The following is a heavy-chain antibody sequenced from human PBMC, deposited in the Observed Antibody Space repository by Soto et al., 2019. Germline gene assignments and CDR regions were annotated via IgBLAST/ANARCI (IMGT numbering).Heavy chain of an antibody. CDR1: GFTFSSYA. CDR2: ISGSGGST. CDR3: AKHPGPIVATTADY. J-gene: IGHJ4*02. Sequence: EVQLLESVGGLVHPGGSLNVACAASGFTFSSYAMSWVRQAPGKGLEWVSAISGSGGSTYYADSVKGRFTISRDNSKNTLYLQMNGLRAEDTAVYYCAKHPGPIVATTADYWGQGTLVTVSS. V-gene: IGHV3-23*01. D-gene: IGHD5-12*01.